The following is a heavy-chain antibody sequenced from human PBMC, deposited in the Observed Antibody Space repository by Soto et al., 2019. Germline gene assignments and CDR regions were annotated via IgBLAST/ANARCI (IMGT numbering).Heavy chain of an antibody. CDR2: ISHIGSV. J-gene: IGHJ4*02. Sequence: QGLLQESGPGLVQPSGTLSLSCAVSGVSISSNYYWGWVRQSPGKGLEWLGDISHIGSVNYSPSLMSRVTISMDTSENQFSLKLNSVTAADTAVYYCVRSFGWYAIDYWGQGTLVIVSS. CDR3: VRSFGWYAIDY. D-gene: IGHD6-19*01. V-gene: IGHV4-4*02. CDR1: GVSISSNYY.